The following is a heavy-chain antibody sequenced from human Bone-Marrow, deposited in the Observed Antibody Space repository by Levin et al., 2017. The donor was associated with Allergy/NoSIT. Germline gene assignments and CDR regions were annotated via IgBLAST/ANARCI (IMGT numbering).Heavy chain of an antibody. V-gene: IGHV1-18*01. D-gene: IGHD2-21*01. CDR3: ARGHFPHCDYGRDV. CDR2: VRAYRSNT. J-gene: IGHJ6*02. Sequence: TWVRHAPGQGLEWMGWVRAYRSNTNYALNLLDSVTMTTDTATITAYMELTSLTSYDTARYYCARGHFPHCDYGRDVWGQGAAVVVAS.